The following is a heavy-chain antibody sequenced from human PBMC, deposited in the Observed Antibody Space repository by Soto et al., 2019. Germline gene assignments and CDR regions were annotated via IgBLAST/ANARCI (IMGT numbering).Heavy chain of an antibody. Sequence: QVQLVQSGAEVKNPGSSLKVSCKASGGTFGSYAISWVRQAPGQGLEWMGGIIPIPGTANYAQKFQGRVTIAADESTSTAYMELSSLRSEDTAVYYCARSQGSSTSLEIYYYYYYGMDVWGQGTTVTVSS. CDR3: ARSQGSSTSLEIYYYYYYGMDV. D-gene: IGHD2-2*01. J-gene: IGHJ6*02. CDR1: GGTFGSYA. V-gene: IGHV1-69*01. CDR2: IIPIPGTA.